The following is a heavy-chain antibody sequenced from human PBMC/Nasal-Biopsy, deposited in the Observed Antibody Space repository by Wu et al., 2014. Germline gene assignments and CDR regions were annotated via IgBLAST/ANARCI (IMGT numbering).Heavy chain of an antibody. CDR3: ASGSREQLSGFGPLHAFDL. D-gene: IGHD1/OR15-1a*01. V-gene: IGHV3-13*05. Sequence: LRLSCAASGFTFNIYDMHWVRQPTGKGLEWVSGIGIAGEPSYADSVRGRFVISREDARNSLYLQMNDVTAEDTAVYYCASGSREQLSGFGPLHAFDLWGQGTMVTVSS. CDR1: GFTFNIYD. CDR2: IGIAGEP. J-gene: IGHJ3*01.